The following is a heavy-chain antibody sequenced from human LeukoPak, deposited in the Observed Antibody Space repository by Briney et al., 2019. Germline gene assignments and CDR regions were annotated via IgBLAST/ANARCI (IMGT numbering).Heavy chain of an antibody. J-gene: IGHJ3*02. V-gene: IGHV3-23*01. CDR1: GFTFSSYA. D-gene: IGHD3-22*01. CDR3: AKAHDSSGYYFPFDAFDI. Sequence: GGSLRLSCAASGFTFSSYAMSWVRQAPGKGLEWVSAISGSGGSTYYADSVKGRFTISRDDSKNTLYLQMNSLRAEDTAVYYCAKAHDSSGYYFPFDAFDIWGQGTMVTVSS. CDR2: ISGSGGST.